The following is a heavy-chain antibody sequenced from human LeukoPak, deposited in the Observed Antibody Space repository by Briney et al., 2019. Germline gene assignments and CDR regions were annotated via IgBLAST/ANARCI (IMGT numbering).Heavy chain of an antibody. Sequence: GGSLRLSCEASGFTFTTYSMNWVRQAPGKGLEWVSSISTTIVYTYYADSVKGRFTISRDNAKNSLFLQMNSLRAEDTAVYFCPRAYVPGPFYYSGMEVWGQGTTVTVS. CDR3: PRAYVPGPFYYSGMEV. J-gene: IGHJ6*02. D-gene: IGHD3-10*02. CDR1: GFTFTTYS. CDR2: ISTTIVYT. V-gene: IGHV3-21*01.